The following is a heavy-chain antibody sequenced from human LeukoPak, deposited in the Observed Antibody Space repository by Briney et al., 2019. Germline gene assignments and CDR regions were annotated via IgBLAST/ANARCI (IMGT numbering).Heavy chain of an antibody. CDR1: GFTVSNTY. CDR2: IYSGGGT. Sequence: GGSLRLSCAASGFTVSNTYMSWVRQAPGKGLGWVSLIYSGGGTYHADSVKGRFTISRDNSKNTLYLQMNSLRVEDTAVYYCARGIAVRLDAFDIWGQGTMVTVSS. V-gene: IGHV3-53*01. CDR3: ARGIAVRLDAFDI. J-gene: IGHJ3*02. D-gene: IGHD6-19*01.